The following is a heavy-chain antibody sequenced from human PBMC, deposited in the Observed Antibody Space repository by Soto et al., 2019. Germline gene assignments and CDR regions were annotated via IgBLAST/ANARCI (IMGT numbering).Heavy chain of an antibody. CDR2: ISYDGSNK. V-gene: IGHV3-30-3*01. J-gene: IGHJ4*02. CDR1: GFTFSSYA. D-gene: IGHD5-12*01. Sequence: PGGSLRLSCAASGFTFSSYAMHWVRQAPGKGLEWVAVISYDGSNKYYADSVKGRFTISRDNSKNTLYLQMNSLRAEDTAVYYCARLVATNIDYWGQGTLVTVSS. CDR3: ARLVATNIDY.